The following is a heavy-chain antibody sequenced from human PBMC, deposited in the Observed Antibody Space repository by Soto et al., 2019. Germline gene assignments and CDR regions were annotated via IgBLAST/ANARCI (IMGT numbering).Heavy chain of an antibody. CDR2: IYYSGST. D-gene: IGHD6-19*01. J-gene: IGHJ5*02. Sequence: SETLSLTCTVSGGSISSYYWSWIRQPPGKGLEWIGYIYYSGSTNYNPSLKSRVTISVDTSKNQFSLKLSSVTAADTAVYYCAREGLYSSGGYNWLDPWGQGTLVTVSS. CDR3: AREGLYSSGGYNWLDP. CDR1: GGSISSYY. V-gene: IGHV4-59*01.